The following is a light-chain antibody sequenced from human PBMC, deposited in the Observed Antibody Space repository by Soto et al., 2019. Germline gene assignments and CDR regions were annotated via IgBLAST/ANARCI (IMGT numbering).Light chain of an antibody. V-gene: IGKV1-5*03. CDR1: QTISSW. CDR2: KAS. Sequence: DIQMTQSPSTLCASVVGRVSSAWRARQTISSWLAWYQQKPGQAPKLLIYKASTLESGVPSRFSGSGSGTEFTLTISSLQPDDFATYYCQQYNSYLWTFGQGTKV. J-gene: IGKJ1*01. CDR3: QQYNSYLWT.